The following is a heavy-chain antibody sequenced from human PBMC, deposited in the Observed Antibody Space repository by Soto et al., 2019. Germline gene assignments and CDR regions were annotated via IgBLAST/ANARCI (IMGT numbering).Heavy chain of an antibody. CDR3: AKGEDEMPKIVYSLAY. D-gene: IGHD2-15*01. Sequence: PSETLSLTCAVSGGSISSGGYSWSWIRQPPGKGLEWIGYIYHSGSTYYNPSLKSRVTISVDRSKNQFSLKLSSVTAADTAGYYCAKGEDEMPKIVYSLAYGGKGTLVT. J-gene: IGHJ4*02. CDR2: IYHSGST. V-gene: IGHV4-30-2*01. CDR1: GGSISSGGYS.